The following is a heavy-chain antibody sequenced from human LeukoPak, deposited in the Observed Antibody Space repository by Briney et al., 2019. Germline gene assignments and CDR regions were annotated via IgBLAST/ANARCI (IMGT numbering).Heavy chain of an antibody. J-gene: IGHJ4*02. D-gene: IGHD1-26*01. Sequence: GSLRLSCAASGFTFSSYWMSWVRQAPGKGLEWVANIKQDGSEKYYVDSVKVRFTISRDNAKNSLYLQMNSLRAEDTAVYYCASDKIVGATQFDYWGQGTLVTVSS. CDR3: ASDKIVGATQFDY. V-gene: IGHV3-7*01. CDR2: IKQDGSEK. CDR1: GFTFSSYW.